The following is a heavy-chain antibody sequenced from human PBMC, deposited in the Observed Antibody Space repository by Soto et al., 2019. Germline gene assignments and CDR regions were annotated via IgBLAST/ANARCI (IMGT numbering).Heavy chain of an antibody. CDR1: GYSFTTYD. CDR2: MNPTSGHT. D-gene: IGHD3-3*01. J-gene: IGHJ6*02. V-gene: IGHV1-8*01. CDR3: ARGHYDLWSEYYGMDV. Sequence: GASVKVSCKASGYSFTTYDIYWVRQGTGQGLEWMGWMNPTSGHTGYAQKFQGRVTMTRDTSISAAYMELSSLRSDDTAVYYCARGHYDLWSEYYGMDVWGQGTTVTVSS.